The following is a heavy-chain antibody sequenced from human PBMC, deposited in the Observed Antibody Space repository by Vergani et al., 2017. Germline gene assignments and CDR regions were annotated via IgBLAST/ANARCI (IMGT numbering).Heavy chain of an antibody. V-gene: IGHV1-8*01. D-gene: IGHD1-14*01. CDR2: MNPNSGNT. CDR1: GYTFTSYD. Sequence: QVQLVQSGAEVKKPGASVKVSCKASGYTFTSYDINWVRQATRQGLEWMGWMNPNSGNTGYAQKFQGRVTMTRNTSISTAYMELSSLRSEDTAVYYCARGRKSKGIRGFYYYMDVWGKGTTVTVSS. J-gene: IGHJ6*03. CDR3: ARGRKSKGIRGFYYYMDV.